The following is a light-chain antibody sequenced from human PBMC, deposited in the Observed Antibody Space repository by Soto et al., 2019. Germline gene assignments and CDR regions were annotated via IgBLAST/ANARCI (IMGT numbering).Light chain of an antibody. CDR3: MQSLQSPIT. CDR1: QSLLHSNGYNY. Sequence: DIVMTQSPLSLPVTPGEPASISCRSSQSLLHSNGYNYLDWYLQKPGQSPQLLIYLGSNRASGVPDGFSGSGSGTDFTLKISRVEAEDVGVYYCMQSLQSPITFGHGTRLEIK. J-gene: IGKJ5*01. V-gene: IGKV2-28*01. CDR2: LGS.